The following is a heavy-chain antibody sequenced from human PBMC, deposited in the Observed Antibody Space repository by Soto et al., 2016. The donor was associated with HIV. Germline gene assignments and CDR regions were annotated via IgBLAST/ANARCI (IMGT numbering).Heavy chain of an antibody. V-gene: IGHV3-15*01. CDR1: GFTFSNAW. Sequence: EVQLVESGGGLVKPGGSLRLSCAASGFTFSNAWMSWVRQAPGKGLEWVGRIKSKIDGGTTDYAAPVKGRFTISRDDSKNTLYQQMNSLKTEDTAVYYCTTDQPSPMVRGVIIRYFQHWGQGTLVTVSS. CDR3: TTDQPSPMVRGVIIRYFQH. D-gene: IGHD3-10*01. J-gene: IGHJ1*01. CDR2: IKSKIDGGTT.